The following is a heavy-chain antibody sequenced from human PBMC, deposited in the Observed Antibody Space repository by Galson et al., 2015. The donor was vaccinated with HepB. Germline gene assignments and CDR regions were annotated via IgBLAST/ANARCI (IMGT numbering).Heavy chain of an antibody. CDR3: ARDIPGYCSGGSCYLRLYGMDV. CDR2: IYSSGST. Sequence: QVQLEESGPGLVKPSETLSLTCAVSGGSIISYYWSWIRQPPGKGLEWIGYIYSSGSTKYNPSLRSRLTISVDTSKNQFSLKLSSVTAADTAVYYCARDIPGYCSGGSCYLRLYGMDVWGQGTTVTVSS. V-gene: IGHV4-4*08. CDR1: GGSIISYY. J-gene: IGHJ6*02. D-gene: IGHD2-15*01.